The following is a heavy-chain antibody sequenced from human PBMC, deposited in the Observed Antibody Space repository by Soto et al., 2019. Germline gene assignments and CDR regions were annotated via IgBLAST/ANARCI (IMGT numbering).Heavy chain of an antibody. CDR1: GFSLTTSGVG. CDR3: AHKGGFGYPES. D-gene: IGHD5-18*01. CDR2: VYWDDDK. J-gene: IGHJ5*02. V-gene: IGHV2-5*02. Sequence: QITWKESGPMLVKPTQALTLTCTCSGFSLTTSGVGVGWIRQPPGKALEWLALVYWDDDKRYSPSLTNRLTLSRDTSKNQVVLTLTNVDPTDTGTYFCAHKGGFGYPESWGQGIMVTVSS.